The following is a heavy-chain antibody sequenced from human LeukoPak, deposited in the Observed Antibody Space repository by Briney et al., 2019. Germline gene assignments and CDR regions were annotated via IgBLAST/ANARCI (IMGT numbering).Heavy chain of an antibody. Sequence: GGSLRLSCAASGFTFGSHAMNWVRQAPGKGLEWVSAISGSGGSTYYADSVKGRFTISRDNSKNTLYLQMNSLRAEDTAVYYCAKGLSRVVKDFDYWGQGTLVTVSS. D-gene: IGHD3-22*01. CDR1: GFTFGSHA. CDR2: ISGSGGST. J-gene: IGHJ4*02. CDR3: AKGLSRVVKDFDY. V-gene: IGHV3-23*01.